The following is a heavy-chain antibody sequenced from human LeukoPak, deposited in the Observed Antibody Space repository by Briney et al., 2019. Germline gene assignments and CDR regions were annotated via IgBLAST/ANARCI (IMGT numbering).Heavy chain of an antibody. V-gene: IGHV3-7*01. Sequence: GGSLRLSCAASGFTFSSYWMSWVRQAPGKGLEWVANINKDGGEKYYVDSVKGRFTISRDNAKNSLYLQMNSLRAEDTAVYYCARSSGDYYDSSGYYSWGQGTLVTVSS. CDR1: GFTFSSYW. D-gene: IGHD3-22*01. J-gene: IGHJ4*02. CDR2: INKDGGEK. CDR3: ARSSGDYYDSSGYYS.